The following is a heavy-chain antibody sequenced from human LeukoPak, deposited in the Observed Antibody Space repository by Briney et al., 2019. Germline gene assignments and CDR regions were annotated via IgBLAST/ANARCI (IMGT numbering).Heavy chain of an antibody. Sequence: PSETLSLTCTVSGGSISSSSYYWGWIRQPPGKGLEWIGSIHYSGSTYNNPSLNSRVTISVDMSKNQLSLKLSSVTAADTAVYYCARERGEALLGYCSGGSCGGYFDYWGQGTLVTVSS. J-gene: IGHJ4*02. CDR1: GGSISSSSYY. D-gene: IGHD2-15*01. CDR2: IHYSGST. CDR3: ARERGEALLGYCSGGSCGGYFDY. V-gene: IGHV4-39*07.